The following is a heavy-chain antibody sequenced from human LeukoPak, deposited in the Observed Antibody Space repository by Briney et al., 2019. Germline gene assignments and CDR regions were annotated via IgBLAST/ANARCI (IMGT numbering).Heavy chain of an antibody. V-gene: IGHV3-30-3*01. J-gene: IGHJ4*02. CDR1: GFTFSTYA. CDR2: ISYDGSNK. Sequence: GGSLRLSCVASGFTFSTYAVHWVRQAPVKGLEWVAVISYDGSNKYYTDSVKGRFTISRDNSKNTLYLQMNSLRAEDTAVYYCARESGELLWFGELSHFDYWGQGTLVTVSS. CDR3: ARESGELLWFGELSHFDY. D-gene: IGHD3-10*01.